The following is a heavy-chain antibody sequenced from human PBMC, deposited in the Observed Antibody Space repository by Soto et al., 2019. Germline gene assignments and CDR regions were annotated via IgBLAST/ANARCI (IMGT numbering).Heavy chain of an antibody. V-gene: IGHV4-59*01. D-gene: IGHD5-18*01. Sequence: QVQLQESGPGLVKPSETLSLTCTVYGGSISSYYWSWIRQPPGKGLEWIGYIYYSGSTNYNPSLKSRVTISVDTSKNQFSLKLSSVTAADTAVYYCARFGAMVPFDYWGQGTLVTVSS. J-gene: IGHJ4*02. CDR2: IYYSGST. CDR3: ARFGAMVPFDY. CDR1: GGSISSYY.